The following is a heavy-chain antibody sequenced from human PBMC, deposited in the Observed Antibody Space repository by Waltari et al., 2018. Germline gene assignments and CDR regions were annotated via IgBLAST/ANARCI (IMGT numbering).Heavy chain of an antibody. V-gene: IGHV4-4*07. CDR2: IYTSGST. Sequence: QVQLQESGPGLVKPSETLSLTCTVSGGSISSYYWSWIRQSAGKGLEWIGRIYTSGSTTYNPSLKSRVTMSVYTSKNQFSLKLSSVTAADTAVYYCARDIAARPVPHAFDIWGQGTMVTVSS. CDR3: ARDIAARPVPHAFDI. D-gene: IGHD6-6*01. J-gene: IGHJ3*02. CDR1: GGSISSYY.